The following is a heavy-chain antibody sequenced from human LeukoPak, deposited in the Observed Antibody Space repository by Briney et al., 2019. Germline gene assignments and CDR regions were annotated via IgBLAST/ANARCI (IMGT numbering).Heavy chain of an antibody. D-gene: IGHD3-16*01. Sequence: PSETLSLTCTVSGGSISSYYWSWIRQPPGKGLERIGYIYYSGSTNYNPSLKSRVTISVDTSKNQFSLKLSSVTAADTAVYYCARVKGGWFDPWGQGTLVTVSS. J-gene: IGHJ5*02. CDR1: GGSISSYY. V-gene: IGHV4-59*01. CDR3: ARVKGGWFDP. CDR2: IYYSGST.